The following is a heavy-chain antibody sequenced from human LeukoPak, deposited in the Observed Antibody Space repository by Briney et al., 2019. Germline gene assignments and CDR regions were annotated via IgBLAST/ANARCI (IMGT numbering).Heavy chain of an antibody. J-gene: IGHJ4*02. CDR1: GGSISSYY. V-gene: IGHV4-59*12. Sequence: SETPSLTSTVSGGSISSYYWSWLRHPPRKGLEWIGYIFSSGSTNYNPSLTSRVTISVDTSKNQLSLKLTSVTAADTAVYYCAREGGPYRPLDYSGQGTLVTVSS. CDR2: IFSSGST. CDR3: AREGGPYRPLDY.